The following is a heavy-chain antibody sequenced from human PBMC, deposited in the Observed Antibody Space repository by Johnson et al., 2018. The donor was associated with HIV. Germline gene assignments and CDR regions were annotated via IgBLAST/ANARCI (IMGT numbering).Heavy chain of an antibody. Sequence: QVQLVESGGGVVQPGRSLRLSCAASGFTFSTYGMHWVRQAPGKGLEWVAVISFDGTKKNQADSVKGRFTISRDNSKNTLYLQMNSLRAEDTALYYCARPAYSGTWTDAFDIWGQGTMVTVSS. D-gene: IGHD1-26*01. CDR2: ISFDGTKK. CDR1: GFTFSTYG. J-gene: IGHJ3*02. V-gene: IGHV3-30*03. CDR3: ARPAYSGTWTDAFDI.